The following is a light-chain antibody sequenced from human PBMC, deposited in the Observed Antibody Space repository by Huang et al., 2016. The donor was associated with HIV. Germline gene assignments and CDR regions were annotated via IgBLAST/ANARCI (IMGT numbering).Light chain of an antibody. V-gene: IGKV3-20*01. Sequence: IVLTQSPGTLSLSPGERATLSCRASQSVGSSHLAWYQQKPGPSPRLLIHGASYKATGIPDRFSGGGSGTDFTLTISRLEPEDIAVYYCQQYGGSPWTFGQGTKVEIK. J-gene: IGKJ1*01. CDR2: GAS. CDR1: QSVGSSH. CDR3: QQYGGSPWT.